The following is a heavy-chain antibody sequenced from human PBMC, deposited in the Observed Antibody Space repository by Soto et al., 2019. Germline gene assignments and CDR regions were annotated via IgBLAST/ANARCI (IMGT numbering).Heavy chain of an antibody. J-gene: IGHJ5*02. CDR2: IYYSGST. D-gene: IGHD1-7*01. CDR3: AKDSRGYTKNYGGPRWFHP. V-gene: IGHV4-39*02. CDR1: GGSISSSSYY. Sequence: PSGTLSLTCTVSGGSISSSSYYWGWIRQPPGKGLEWIGSIYYSGSTYYNPSLKSRVTISVDTSKNQFSLKLSSVTAADTAIYYCAKDSRGYTKNYGGPRWFHPRGQGTLGTGSS.